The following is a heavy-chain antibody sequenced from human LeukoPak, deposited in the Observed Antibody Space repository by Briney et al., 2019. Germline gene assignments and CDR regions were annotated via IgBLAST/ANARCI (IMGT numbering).Heavy chain of an antibody. Sequence: GSSVKVSCKASVGTFSSYAISWVRQAPGQGLEWMGGIIPIFGTANYAQKFQGRVTITADESTSTAYMELSSLRSEDTAVYYCARAGPYCSSTSCYYYYGMDVWGQGTTVTVSS. V-gene: IGHV1-69*01. CDR1: VGTFSSYA. CDR3: ARAGPYCSSTSCYYYYGMDV. J-gene: IGHJ6*02. D-gene: IGHD2-2*01. CDR2: IIPIFGTA.